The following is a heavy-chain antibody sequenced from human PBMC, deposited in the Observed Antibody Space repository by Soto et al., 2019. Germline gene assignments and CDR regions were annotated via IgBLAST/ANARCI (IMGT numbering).Heavy chain of an antibody. Sequence: PGESLKISCKGSGYSFTSYWINWVRQMPGKGLEWMGRIDPSDSYTNYSPSFQGHVTISADKSINTAYLQWSSLKASDTAMYYCARAIQSDYYYYGVDVWGQGTTVTSP. CDR1: GYSFTSYW. J-gene: IGHJ6*02. D-gene: IGHD5-18*01. CDR2: IDPSDSYT. V-gene: IGHV5-10-1*01. CDR3: ARAIQSDYYYYGVDV.